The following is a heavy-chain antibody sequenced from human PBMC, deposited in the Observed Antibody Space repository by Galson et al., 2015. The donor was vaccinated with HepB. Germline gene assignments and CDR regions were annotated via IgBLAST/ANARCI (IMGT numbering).Heavy chain of an antibody. V-gene: IGHV1-18*01. CDR2: ISAYNGNT. Sequence: SVKVSCKASGYTFTSYGISWVRQAPGQGLEWMGWISAYNGNTNYAQKLQGRVTMTTDTSTSTAYMELRSLRSDDTAVYYCARGGYGGNSGYYYGMDVWGQGTTVTVSS. CDR1: GYTFTSYG. J-gene: IGHJ6*02. CDR3: ARGGYGGNSGYYYGMDV. D-gene: IGHD4-23*01.